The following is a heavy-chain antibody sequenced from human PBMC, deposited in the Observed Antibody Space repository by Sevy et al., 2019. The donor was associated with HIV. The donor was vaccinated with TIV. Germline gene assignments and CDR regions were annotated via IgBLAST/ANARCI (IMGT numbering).Heavy chain of an antibody. D-gene: IGHD2-8*01. CDR3: AREGCTRPHDY. J-gene: IGHJ4*02. V-gene: IGHV3-23*01. Sequence: GGSLRLSCAASGFAFYDYSMSWIRQAPGKGLEWVATLSFGCGKINYADSVKGRFTISRDNSKNSFYLQMDNLRVEETALYYRAREGCTRPHDYWGQGTRVTVSS. CDR1: GFAFYDYS. CDR2: LSFGCGKI.